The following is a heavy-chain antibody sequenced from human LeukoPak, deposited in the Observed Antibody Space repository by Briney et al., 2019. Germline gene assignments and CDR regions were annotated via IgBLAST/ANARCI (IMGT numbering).Heavy chain of an antibody. V-gene: IGHV3-7*01. CDR2: INQDGSEK. Sequence: PGGSLRLSCEASGFTLGNFWMSWVRQAAGKGLEWVANINQDGSEKNYVDSVKGRFIISRDNAENSLSLQMNGLTAEDTAVYYCARDAHCSGGSCYVYWGQGTLVTVSS. D-gene: IGHD2-15*01. CDR3: ARDAHCSGGSCYVY. CDR1: GFTLGNFW. J-gene: IGHJ4*02.